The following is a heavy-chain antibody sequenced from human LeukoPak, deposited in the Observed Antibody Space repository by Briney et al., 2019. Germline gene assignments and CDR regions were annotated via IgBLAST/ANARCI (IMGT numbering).Heavy chain of an antibody. CDR1: GGSISSYY. CDR3: ASRVGATTFDY. Sequence: PSETLSLTCTVSGGSISSYYWSWIRQPPGKGLEWITYISYSGSTNYNPSLKSRVTISVDTSKNQFSLKLSSVTAADTAVYYCASRVGATTFDYWGQGTLVTVPS. V-gene: IGHV4-59*08. J-gene: IGHJ4*02. CDR2: ISYSGST. D-gene: IGHD1-26*01.